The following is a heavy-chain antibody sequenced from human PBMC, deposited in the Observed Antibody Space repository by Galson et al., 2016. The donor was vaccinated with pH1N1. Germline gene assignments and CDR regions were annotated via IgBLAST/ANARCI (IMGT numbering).Heavy chain of an antibody. J-gene: IGHJ3*02. V-gene: IGHV4-61*02. D-gene: IGHD5-18*01. CDR2: IYTSGTT. Sequence: TLSLTTVSGGSISSTDYYWNWIRQPAGRGLEWIGLIYTSGTTNYNPSLKSRVTISVDTSTNRFSLKLNSVTAADTAVYFCARSGSRYGSDAFDMWGQGTTVTVSS. CDR1: GGSISSTDYY. CDR3: ARSGSRYGSDAFDM.